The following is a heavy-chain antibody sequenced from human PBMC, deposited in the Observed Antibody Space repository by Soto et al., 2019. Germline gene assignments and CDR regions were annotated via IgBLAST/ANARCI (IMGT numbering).Heavy chain of an antibody. D-gene: IGHD5-12*01. CDR3: ARAGGYSGYEGYFDY. CDR1: GFTFTSSS. J-gene: IGHJ4*02. CDR2: IVVGSGNT. V-gene: IGHV1-58*01. Sequence: SVKVSCKASGFTFTSSSVQWVRQARGQRLEWIGWIVVGSGNTNYAQKFQERVTITRDMSTSTAYMELSSLRSEDTAVYYCARAGGYSGYEGYFDYWGQGTLVT.